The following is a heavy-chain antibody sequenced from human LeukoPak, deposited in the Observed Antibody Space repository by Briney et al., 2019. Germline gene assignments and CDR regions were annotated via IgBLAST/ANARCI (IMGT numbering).Heavy chain of an antibody. D-gene: IGHD6-13*01. CDR2: IYYSGTT. Sequence: PSETLSLTCTVSGDSISSSSYFWGWIRQPPGKGLEWIGSIYYSGTTYYNSSLKSRFTISVDTSKNQFSLRLSSVTAADTAVYYCARLHQQQLSVWGQGTMVTVSS. CDR3: ARLHQQQLSV. CDR1: GDSISSSSYF. V-gene: IGHV4-39*01. J-gene: IGHJ3*01.